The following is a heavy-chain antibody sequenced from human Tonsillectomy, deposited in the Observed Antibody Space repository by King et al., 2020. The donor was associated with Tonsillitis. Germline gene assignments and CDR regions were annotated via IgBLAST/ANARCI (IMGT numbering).Heavy chain of an antibody. CDR1: GFTFIIYA. Sequence: VQLVESGGGVVQPGRPLRLSCAASGFTFIIYARLWVRPAPGKGLEWWAVTSYVASNRNYADSLKGRFTISRDNSKNTLYLQMNRLRAEVTAVYFCARGDYDYVWGSLDFCGQGTLVTVSS. J-gene: IGHJ4*02. V-gene: IGHV3-30*01. CDR3: ARGDYDYVWGSLDF. CDR2: TSYVASNR. D-gene: IGHD3-16*01.